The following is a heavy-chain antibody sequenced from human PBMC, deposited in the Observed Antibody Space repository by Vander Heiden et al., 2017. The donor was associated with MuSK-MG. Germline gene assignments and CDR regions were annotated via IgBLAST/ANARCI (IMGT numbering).Heavy chain of an antibody. CDR3: TTDCGGSCYFQGGY. Sequence: EVQLVESGGGLVKPGGSLRLSCAASAFTFSNSWMSWVRQAPGKGLEWVGRIKSKTDGGTTDYAAPVKGRFTISRDDSKNTLYLQMNSLKTEDTAVYYCTTDCGGSCYFQGGYWGQGTLVTVSS. J-gene: IGHJ4*02. D-gene: IGHD2-15*01. CDR2: IKSKTDGGTT. V-gene: IGHV3-15*01. CDR1: AFTFSNSW.